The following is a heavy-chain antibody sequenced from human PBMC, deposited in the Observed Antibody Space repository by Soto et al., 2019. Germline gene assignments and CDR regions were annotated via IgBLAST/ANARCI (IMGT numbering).Heavy chain of an antibody. CDR2: INAGNGNT. V-gene: IGHV1-3*01. J-gene: IGHJ4*02. CDR3: ARMGRGWEQPFDY. Sequence: QVQLVQSGAEVKKPGASVKVSCKASGYTFTSYAMHWVRQAPGQRLEWMGWINAGNGNTKYSQKFQGRVTITRDTSASTAYMELSSLRSEDTAVYYCARMGRGWEQPFDYWGQGTLVTVSS. D-gene: IGHD1-26*01. CDR1: GYTFTSYA.